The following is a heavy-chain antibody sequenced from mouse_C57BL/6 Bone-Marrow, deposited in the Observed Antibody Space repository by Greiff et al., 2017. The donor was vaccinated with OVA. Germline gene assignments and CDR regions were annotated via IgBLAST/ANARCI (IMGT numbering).Heavy chain of an antibody. J-gene: IGHJ4*01. CDR1: GYAFSSSW. CDR2: IYPGDGDT. Sequence: VQLQQSGPELVKPGASVKISCKASGYAFSSSWMNWVKQRPGKGLEWIGRIYPGDGDTNYNGKFKGKATLTADKSSSTAYMQLSSLTSEDSAVYFCASPNYFFYAMDYWGQGTSVTVSS. CDR3: ASPNYFFYAMDY. V-gene: IGHV1-82*01. D-gene: IGHD1-1*02.